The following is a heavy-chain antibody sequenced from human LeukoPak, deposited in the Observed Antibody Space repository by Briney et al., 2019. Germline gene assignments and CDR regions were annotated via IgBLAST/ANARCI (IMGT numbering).Heavy chain of an antibody. CDR3: ARDMAALYYDSSGFPFDY. Sequence: ASVKVSCKASGYTFTSYGISWVRQAPGQGLEWMGWISIYNANTNYAQKLQGRVTMTTDTSTSTAYMELRSLRSDDTAVYYCARDMAALYYDSSGFPFDYWGQGTLVTVSS. V-gene: IGHV1-18*01. J-gene: IGHJ4*02. CDR1: GYTFTSYG. CDR2: ISIYNANT. D-gene: IGHD3-22*01.